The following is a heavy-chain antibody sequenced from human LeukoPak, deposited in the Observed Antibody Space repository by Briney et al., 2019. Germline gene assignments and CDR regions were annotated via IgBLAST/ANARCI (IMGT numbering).Heavy chain of an antibody. CDR3: ARHRNSQTAGAGDY. CDR1: GYTVAAYY. D-gene: IGHD1-26*01. CDR2: INPNTGGP. V-gene: IGHV1-2*02. Sequence: ASAKVSCKASGYTVAAYYIHWVRQAPGQGLEWMGWINPNTGGPYYPQKFQGKVTMTWDSSVNTAYMELTSVTSDDTAIYYCARHRNSQTAGAGDYWGQGTLVTVSS. J-gene: IGHJ4*02.